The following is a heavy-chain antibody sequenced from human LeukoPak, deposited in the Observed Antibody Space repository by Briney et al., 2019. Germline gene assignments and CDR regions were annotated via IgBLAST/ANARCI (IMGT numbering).Heavy chain of an antibody. CDR1: GYTFTSYG. CDR2: ISAYNGNT. V-gene: IGHV1-18*01. Sequence: GASVKVSCKASGYTFTSYGISWVRQAPGQGLEWMGWISAYNGNTNYAQKLQGRVTMTTDTSTSTAYMELRSLRSDDTAVYYCARVKIVVPAVPVDYWGQGTLVTVSS. D-gene: IGHD2-2*01. CDR3: ARVKIVVPAVPVDY. J-gene: IGHJ4*02.